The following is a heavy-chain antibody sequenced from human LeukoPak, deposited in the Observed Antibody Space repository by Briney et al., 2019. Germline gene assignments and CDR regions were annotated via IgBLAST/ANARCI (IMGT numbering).Heavy chain of an antibody. CDR1: GYTFTSYG. J-gene: IGHJ4*02. D-gene: IGHD3-10*01. V-gene: IGHV1-18*01. CDR3: ARGGSGWFGALEFDY. CDR2: ISAYNGNT. Sequence: ASVKVSCKASGYTFTSYGISWVRQAPGQGLEWMGWISAYNGNTNYAQKLQGRVTMTTDTSTSTAYMELRSLTSDDTGVYFCARGGSGWFGALEFDYWGQGTLVTVSS.